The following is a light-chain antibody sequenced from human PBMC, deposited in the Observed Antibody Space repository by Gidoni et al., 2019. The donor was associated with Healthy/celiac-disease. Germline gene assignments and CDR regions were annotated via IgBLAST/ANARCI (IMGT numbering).Light chain of an antibody. V-gene: IGKV1-39*01. CDR3: QQSYSTLLT. CDR1: QSISSY. CDR2: AAS. Sequence: DPKMPQSPSSLSASVGHRVTISCRASQSISSYLNWYQQKPGQAPRLLIYAASSLQSGIPARFSGSGSGTDFTLTISRLQPEDFAAYYCQQSYSTLLTFGEGTQLEIK. J-gene: IGKJ4*01.